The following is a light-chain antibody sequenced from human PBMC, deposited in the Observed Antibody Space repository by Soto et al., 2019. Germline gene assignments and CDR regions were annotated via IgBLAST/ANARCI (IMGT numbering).Light chain of an antibody. Sequence: DIQMTPSPSSLSASVGDRVTITCQASQDISNYLNWYQQKPGKAPKLLIYAASTLQSGVPSRFSGSGSGTDFTLTISCLQSEDFATYYCQQYYSYPPTFGQGTKVDI. J-gene: IGKJ1*01. CDR2: AAS. CDR3: QQYYSYPPT. V-gene: IGKV1-16*01. CDR1: QDISNY.